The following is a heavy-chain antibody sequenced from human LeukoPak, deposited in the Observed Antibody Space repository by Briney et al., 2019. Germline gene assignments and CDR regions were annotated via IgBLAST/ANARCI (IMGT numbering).Heavy chain of an antibody. Sequence: GGSLRLSCAASGFTFSSYRMNWVRQAPGKGLEWVANIKQDGSEKYYVDSVKGRFTISRDNAKNSLFLQMNSLRAEDSAVYYCARDTRTFDFWGQGTLVTVSS. CDR2: IKQDGSEK. CDR1: GFTFSSYR. J-gene: IGHJ4*02. D-gene: IGHD1-26*01. V-gene: IGHV3-7*01. CDR3: ARDTRTFDF.